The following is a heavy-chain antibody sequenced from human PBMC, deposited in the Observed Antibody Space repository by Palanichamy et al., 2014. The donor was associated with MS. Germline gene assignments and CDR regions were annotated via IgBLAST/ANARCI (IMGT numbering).Heavy chain of an antibody. V-gene: IGHV3-48*02. Sequence: EVQLVESGGGLVQPGGSLRLSCAASGFTFSSYSMNWVRQAPGKGLEWVSYISSSSTIYYADSVKGRFTISRDNAKNSLYLQMSSLRDEDTAVYYCAREFSSGWYSSPEYFQHWGQGTLVTVSS. CDR1: GFTFSSYS. CDR3: AREFSSGWYSSPEYFQH. D-gene: IGHD6-19*01. J-gene: IGHJ1*01. CDR2: ISSSSTI.